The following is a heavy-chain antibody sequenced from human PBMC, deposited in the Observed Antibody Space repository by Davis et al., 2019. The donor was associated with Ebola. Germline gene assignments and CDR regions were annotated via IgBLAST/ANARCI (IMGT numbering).Heavy chain of an antibody. CDR3: AKDGRVRGSMGY. CDR1: GFTFSGSA. V-gene: IGHV3-73*01. D-gene: IGHD3-10*01. Sequence: GESLKISCAASGFTFSGSAMHWVRQASGKGLEWVGRIRSKANSYATGYAASVKGRFTISRDNSKNTLYLQMNSLRAEDTAVYYCAKDGRVRGSMGYWGQGTLVTVSS. J-gene: IGHJ4*02. CDR2: IRSKANSYAT.